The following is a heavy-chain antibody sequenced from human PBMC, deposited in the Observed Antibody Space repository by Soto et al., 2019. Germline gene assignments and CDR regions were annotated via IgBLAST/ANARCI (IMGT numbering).Heavy chain of an antibody. CDR3: ARVLYYYDSSGYYVAGFDY. V-gene: IGHV1-3*03. J-gene: IGHJ4*01. CDR2: INSGNGNT. Sequence: ASVKVSCKASGYTFTSYSMHWMRQAPGQRLEWMGWINSGNGNTKYSQEFQGRVTITRDTSASTAYMELSSLRSEDMAVYYCARVLYYYDSSGYYVAGFDYWGQGTLVTVS. CDR1: GYTFTSYS. D-gene: IGHD3-22*01.